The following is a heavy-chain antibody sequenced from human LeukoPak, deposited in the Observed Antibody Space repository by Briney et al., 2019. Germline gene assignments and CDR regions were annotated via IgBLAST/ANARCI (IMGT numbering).Heavy chain of an antibody. CDR3: ARGSSSWYNHWYFDL. CDR2: IYYSGST. J-gene: IGHJ2*01. D-gene: IGHD6-13*01. V-gene: IGHV4-61*01. Sequence: PSQTLSLTCTVSGGSVSSGSYYWSWIRQPPGKGLEWIGYIYYSGSTNYNPSLKSRVTISVDTSKSQFSLRLSSVTAADTAVYYCARGSSSWYNHWYFDLWGRGTLVTVSS. CDR1: GGSVSSGSYY.